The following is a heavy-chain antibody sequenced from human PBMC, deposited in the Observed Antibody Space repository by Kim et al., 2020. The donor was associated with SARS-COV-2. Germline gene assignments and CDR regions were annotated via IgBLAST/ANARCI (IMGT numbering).Heavy chain of an antibody. CDR2: IYYSGGT. CDR1: GDAINRSTYY. V-gene: IGHV4-39*01. J-gene: IGHJ3*01. Sequence: SETLSLTCTVSGDAINRSTYYWAWIRQPPAKGLEWIVSIYYSGGTYYNPSLKSRVSISVDKSKNQFSLKLTSVTAADTAVYYCARQKHQLHDAFDLWGQGTVVTVSS. CDR3: ARQKHQLHDAFDL. D-gene: IGHD6-13*01.